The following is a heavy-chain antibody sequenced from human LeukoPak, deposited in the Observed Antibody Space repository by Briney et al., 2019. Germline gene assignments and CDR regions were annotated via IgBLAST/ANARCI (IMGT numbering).Heavy chain of an antibody. D-gene: IGHD5-18*01. CDR2: INHSGST. J-gene: IGHJ2*01. V-gene: IGHV4-34*01. Sequence: SETLSLTCAVYGGSFSGYYWSWIRQPPGKGLDWIGEINHSGSTNYNPSLKSRVTISVDTSKNQFSLKLSSVTAADTAVYYCARGGKSKGYSYGFSHRYTDWYFDLWGRGTLVTVSS. CDR3: ARGGKSKGYSYGFSHRYTDWYFDL. CDR1: GGSFSGYY.